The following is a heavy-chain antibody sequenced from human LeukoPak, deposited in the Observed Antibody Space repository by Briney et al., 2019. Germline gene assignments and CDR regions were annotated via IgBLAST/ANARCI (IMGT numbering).Heavy chain of an antibody. J-gene: IGHJ3*02. D-gene: IGHD3-22*01. CDR3: ANPRNHYYDSSGYFGDDAFDI. CDR1: GFTFSSYA. Sequence: PGGSLRLSCAASGFTFSSYAMSWVRQAPGKGLEWVSAISGSGGSTYYADSVKGRFTISRDNSKNTLYLQMNSLRAEDTAVYYCANPRNHYYDSSGYFGDDAFDIWGQGTMVTVSS. V-gene: IGHV3-23*01. CDR2: ISGSGGST.